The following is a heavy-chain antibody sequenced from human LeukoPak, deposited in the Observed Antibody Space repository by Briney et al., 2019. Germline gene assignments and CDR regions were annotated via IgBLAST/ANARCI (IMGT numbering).Heavy chain of an antibody. J-gene: IGHJ4*02. V-gene: IGHV1-18*01. D-gene: IGHD2-2*01. CDR2: ISAYNGNT. CDR1: GYTFTDYG. Sequence: ASVKVSCKASGYTFTDYGLSWVRQAPGQGLEWMGWISAYNGNTNYAQNLQGRVTMTTDTSTSTAYMELGSLISDDTAMYYCARKGALGWGYCSSTSCSPFDYWGQGTLVTVSS. CDR3: ARKGALGWGYCSSTSCSPFDY.